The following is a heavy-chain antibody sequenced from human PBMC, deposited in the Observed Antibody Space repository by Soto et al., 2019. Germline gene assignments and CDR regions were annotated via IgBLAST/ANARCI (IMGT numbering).Heavy chain of an antibody. V-gene: IGHV3-21*01. D-gene: IGHD6-19*01. Sequence: GGALRLSCAVSGFIFSRYSMNWVRQAPGKGLEWVSSIGTSGSYIYDTDSVKGRFTISRDSTKDTLYLQMTSLRAEDTAIYYCAKGGRLWLVTSDFNYWGLGALVTVSS. CDR1: GFIFSRYS. CDR2: IGTSGSYI. J-gene: IGHJ4*02. CDR3: AKGGRLWLVTSDFNY.